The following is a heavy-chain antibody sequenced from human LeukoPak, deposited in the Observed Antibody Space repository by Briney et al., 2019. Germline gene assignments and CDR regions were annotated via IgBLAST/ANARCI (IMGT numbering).Heavy chain of an antibody. Sequence: SVKVSCKASGGTFSSYAISWVRQAPGQGLEWMGGIIPIFGTANYAQKFQGRVTTTADKSTSTAYMELSSLRSEDTAVYYCARAIRGSKIASRYYFYYIDVWGKGTTVTVSS. CDR2: IIPIFGTA. D-gene: IGHD3-10*01. CDR3: ARAIRGSKIASRYYFYYIDV. V-gene: IGHV1-69*06. J-gene: IGHJ6*03. CDR1: GGTFSSYA.